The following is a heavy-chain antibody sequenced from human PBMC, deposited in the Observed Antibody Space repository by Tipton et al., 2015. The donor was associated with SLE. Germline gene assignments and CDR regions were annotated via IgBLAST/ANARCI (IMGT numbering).Heavy chain of an antibody. J-gene: IGHJ2*01. CDR2: ISSSSSYI. CDR3: ARDPDGLDRWYFDL. CDR1: GFTFSSYS. V-gene: IGHV3-21*01. Sequence: SLRLSCAASGFTFSSYSMNWVRQAPGKGLEWVSSISSSSSYIYYADSVKGRFTISRDNAKNSLYLQMSSLRAEDTAVYYCARDPDGLDRWYFDLWGRGTLVTVSS. D-gene: IGHD5-24*01.